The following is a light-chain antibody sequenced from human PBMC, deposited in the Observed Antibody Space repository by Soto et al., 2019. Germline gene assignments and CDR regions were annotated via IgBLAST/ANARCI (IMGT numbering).Light chain of an antibody. CDR2: DAS. J-gene: IGKJ1*01. CDR1: QNISSW. CDR3: QQSYSTSWT. V-gene: IGKV1-5*01. Sequence: DLQMTQSPSTLAASAGDRGTITWRASQNISSWVAWYQQKPGKAPKLLIYDASSLESGVPSRFSGSGSGTDFTLTISSLQPEDFATYYCQQSYSTSWTFGQGTKVDIK.